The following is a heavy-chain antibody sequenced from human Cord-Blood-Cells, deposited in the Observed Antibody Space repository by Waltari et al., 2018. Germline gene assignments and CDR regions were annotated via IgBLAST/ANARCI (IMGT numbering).Heavy chain of an antibody. J-gene: IGHJ6*03. Sequence: QVQLQQWGAGLLKPSETLSLTCAVYGGSFSGYYWCWLRQPPGKGLEWIGEINHSGSTNYNPSLKSRVTISVDTSKNQFSRKLSSVTAADTAVYYCARRGLYYYYYMDVWGKGTTVTVSS. V-gene: IGHV4-34*01. CDR2: INHSGST. CDR3: ARRGLYYYYYMDV. CDR1: GGSFSGYY.